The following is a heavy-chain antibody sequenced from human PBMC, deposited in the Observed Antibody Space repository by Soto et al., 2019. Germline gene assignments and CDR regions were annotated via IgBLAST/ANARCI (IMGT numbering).Heavy chain of an antibody. D-gene: IGHD2-2*01. V-gene: IGHV4-59*08. J-gene: IGHJ6*02. Sequence: SETLSLTCTVSGGSISNYYWNWIRQSPGKGLEWIGYIYSSGSTHYNPSLESRVTISVDTSKNQFSLKVNSVTVADTAVYYCARLGGYCSSTNCYGYYAMEVWGQGTTVTVSS. CDR3: ARLGGYCSSTNCYGYYAMEV. CDR1: GGSISNYY. CDR2: IYSSGST.